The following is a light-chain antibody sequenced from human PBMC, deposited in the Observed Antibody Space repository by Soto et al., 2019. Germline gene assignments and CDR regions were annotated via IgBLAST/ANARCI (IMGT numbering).Light chain of an antibody. CDR1: QSVSSS. J-gene: IGKJ2*01. CDR3: LQHKSWPFT. CDR2: AAS. Sequence: EIVMTQSRATLSVSPGERASLSCRASQSVSSSLAWFQQKPGQAPRLLIYAASATATDIAARHSGSGSGTEFTLTISSLQSEDFAVYYCLQHKSWPFTFGQGTKLELK. V-gene: IGKV3-15*01.